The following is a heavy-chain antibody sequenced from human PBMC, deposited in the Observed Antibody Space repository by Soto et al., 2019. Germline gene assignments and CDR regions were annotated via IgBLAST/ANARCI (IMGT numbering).Heavy chain of an antibody. CDR1: GGSISSGGYY. Sequence: SETLSLTCTVSGGSISSGGYYWSWIRQHPGKGLEWIGYIYYSGSTYYNPSLKSRVTISVDTSKNQFSLKLSSVTAADTAVYYCARGAATYYDFWSNTGPPQGFDYWGQGTLVTVSS. D-gene: IGHD3-3*01. J-gene: IGHJ4*02. CDR2: IYYSGST. V-gene: IGHV4-31*03. CDR3: ARGAATYYDFWSNTGPPQGFDY.